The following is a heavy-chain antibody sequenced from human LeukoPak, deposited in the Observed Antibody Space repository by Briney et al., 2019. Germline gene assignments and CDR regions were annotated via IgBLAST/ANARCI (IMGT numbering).Heavy chain of an antibody. J-gene: IGHJ4*02. CDR2: IYYSGST. CDR3: ARVPYSNYVKGFDY. D-gene: IGHD4-11*01. Sequence: PSETLSLTCTVSGGSISSYYWSWIRQPPGKGLEWIGYIYYSGSTNYNPSLKSRVTISVDTSKNQFSLKLSSVTAADTAVYYCARVPYSNYVKGFDYWGQGTLVTVSS. CDR1: GGSISSYY. V-gene: IGHV4-59*12.